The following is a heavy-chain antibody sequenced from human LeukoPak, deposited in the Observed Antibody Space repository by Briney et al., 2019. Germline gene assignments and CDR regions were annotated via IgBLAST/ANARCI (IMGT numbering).Heavy chain of an antibody. V-gene: IGHV1-18*01. CDR2: ISAYNGNT. CDR1: GYTFTSYG. Sequence: GASVKVSCKASGYTFTSYGISWVRQAPGQGLEWMGWISAYNGNTNYAQKLQGRVTMTTDTSTSTAYMELRSLRSDDTAVYYCAIVTYYDFYYYYYMDVWGKGTTVTVSS. CDR3: AIVTYYDFYYYYYMDV. J-gene: IGHJ6*03. D-gene: IGHD3-3*01.